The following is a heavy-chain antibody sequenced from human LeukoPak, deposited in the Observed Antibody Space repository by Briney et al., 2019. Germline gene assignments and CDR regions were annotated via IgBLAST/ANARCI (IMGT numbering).Heavy chain of an antibody. CDR1: GDSVSSNSAA. J-gene: IGHJ4*02. CDR2: TYYRSKWYS. CDR3: ARDLTVAGRSQFDY. V-gene: IGHV6-1*01. D-gene: IGHD6-19*01. Sequence: SQTLSLTCAISGDSVSSNSAAWNWIRQSPSRGLEWLGRTYYRSKWYSDYAVSVKSRITINPDTSKNQFSLQLNSVTPEDTAVYYCARDLTVAGRSQFDYWGQGTLVTVSS.